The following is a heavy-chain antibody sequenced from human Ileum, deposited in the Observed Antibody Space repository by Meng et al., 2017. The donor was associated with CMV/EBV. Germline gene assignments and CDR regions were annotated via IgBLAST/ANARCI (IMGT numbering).Heavy chain of an antibody. Sequence: SGPGLVEVLRILSPTCTVFCGFIRSLSWSWSRQAAWKGLERIGRIYSSVGAHYSPSLKSRATMSVDMAKNEVSLKLSAVTAADTAVYYCARGDPDGYCAGGSCYRYWYFDVWGRGTLVTVSS. D-gene: IGHD2-15*01. V-gene: IGHV4-4*07. CDR2: IYSSVGA. CDR1: CGFIRSLS. CDR3: ARGDPDGYCAGGSCYRYWYFDV. J-gene: IGHJ2*01.